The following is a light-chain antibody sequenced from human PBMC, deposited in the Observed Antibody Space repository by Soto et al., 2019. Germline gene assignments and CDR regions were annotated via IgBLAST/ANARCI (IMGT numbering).Light chain of an antibody. V-gene: IGLV2-8*01. CDR2: EVT. CDR3: SSYAGNSDLV. J-gene: IGLJ2*01. Sequence: QSVLTQPPSASGSPGQSVTISCTGTSRDVGGYNFVSWYQQYPGKAPKLMIYEVTKRPSGVPDRFSGSKSGNTASLTVSGLQAEDEAEYYCSSYAGNSDLVFGGGTKLTVL. CDR1: SRDVGGYNF.